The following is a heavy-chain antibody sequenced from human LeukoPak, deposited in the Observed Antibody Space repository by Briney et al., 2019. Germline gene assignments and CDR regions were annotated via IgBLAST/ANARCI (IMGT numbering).Heavy chain of an antibody. CDR3: ASARLGSGLEGAFDI. J-gene: IGHJ3*02. Sequence: SETLSLTCTVSGGSLSSYFWSWIRQPPGKGLEWIAYIYYSGSTNYNPSLKSRVTISVDTSKNQFSLKLSSVTAADTAVYYCASARLGSGLEGAFDIWGQGTMVTVSS. V-gene: IGHV4-59*01. CDR2: IYYSGST. CDR1: GGSLSSYF. D-gene: IGHD6-25*01.